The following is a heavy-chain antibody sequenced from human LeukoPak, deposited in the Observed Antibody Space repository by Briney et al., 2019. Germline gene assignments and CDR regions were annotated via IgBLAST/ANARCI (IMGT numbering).Heavy chain of an antibody. D-gene: IGHD3-3*01. V-gene: IGHV4-59*08. Sequence: SETLSLTCTVSGGSISSYYWSWIRQPPGKGLEWIGYIYYSGSTTYNPSLKSRVTISVDTSKNQFSLKLSSVTAADTAVYYCARGLSGFWNNYDDYWGQGTLVTVSS. CDR3: ARGLSGFWNNYDDY. J-gene: IGHJ4*02. CDR1: GGSISSYY. CDR2: IYYSGST.